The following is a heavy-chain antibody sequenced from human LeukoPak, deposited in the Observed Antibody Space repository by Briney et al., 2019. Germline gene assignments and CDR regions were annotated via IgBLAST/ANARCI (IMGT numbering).Heavy chain of an antibody. Sequence: GGSLRLSCAASGLTFSRYLMHWVRQAPGKGLVWVSRINSDGSSTSYADSVKGRFTISRDNAENTLYLQMNSLRAEDTAVYYCARDQIYCSGGYCYLDYWGQGTLVTVSS. J-gene: IGHJ4*02. CDR3: ARDQIYCSGGYCYLDY. D-gene: IGHD2-15*01. V-gene: IGHV3-74*01. CDR2: INSDGSST. CDR1: GLTFSRYL.